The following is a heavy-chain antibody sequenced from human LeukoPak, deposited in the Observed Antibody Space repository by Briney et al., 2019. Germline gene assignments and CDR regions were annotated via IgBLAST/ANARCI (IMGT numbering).Heavy chain of an antibody. CDR2: ISGSGGST. J-gene: IGHJ4*02. CDR3: AKFRRYCSSTSCLYFDY. CDR1: GFTFSSYA. V-gene: IGHV3-23*01. Sequence: GGSLRLTCAASGFTFSSYAMSWVRQAPGKGLEWVSAISGSGGSTYYADSVKGRFTISRDNSKNTLYLQMNSLRAEDTAVYYCAKFRRYCSSTSCLYFDYWGQGTLVTVSS. D-gene: IGHD2-2*01.